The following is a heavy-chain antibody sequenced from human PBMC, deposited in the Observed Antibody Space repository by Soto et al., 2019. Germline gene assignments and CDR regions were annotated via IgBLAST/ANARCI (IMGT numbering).Heavy chain of an antibody. CDR3: ARRLSGGRGGSSN. CDR2: IYDSGST. V-gene: IGHV4-61*08. CDR1: GDSVSSGAYY. D-gene: IGHD2-15*01. Sequence: QVQLQESGPGLVKPSETLSLTCTVSGDSVSSGAYYWSWIRQPPGKGLEWIGYIYDSGSTNYNPSLKSRVSISVDTSKNQFSLKLSSVTAADTAVYFCARRLSGGRGGSSNWGQGTLVTVSS. J-gene: IGHJ4*02.